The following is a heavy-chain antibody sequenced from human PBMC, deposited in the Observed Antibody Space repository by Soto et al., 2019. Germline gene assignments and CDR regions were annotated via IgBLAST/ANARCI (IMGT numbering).Heavy chain of an antibody. CDR1: GLTFSVYC. CDR2: SSSSGSTT. V-gene: IGHV3-11*01. Sequence: PGGPVRLSCAVSGLTFSVYCMHCARQAPGKGMVWVSHSSSSGSTTNYADSVKGRFTISRDNAKKSLYLLMDSLTADDTAVYYCARGGASVTTPFDYWGQGTQVTVSS. J-gene: IGHJ4*02. D-gene: IGHD4-17*01. CDR3: ARGGASVTTPFDY.